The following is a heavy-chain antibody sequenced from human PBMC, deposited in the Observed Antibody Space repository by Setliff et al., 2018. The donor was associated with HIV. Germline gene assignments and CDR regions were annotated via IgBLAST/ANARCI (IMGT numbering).Heavy chain of an antibody. J-gene: IGHJ6*03. V-gene: IGHV4-59*08. CDR2: IYYSGST. CDR1: GGSISSYY. CDR3: ARGHMLITYYYYYYMDV. D-gene: IGHD3-10*02. Sequence: ETLSLTCTVSGGSISSYYWSWIRQPPGKGLEWIGYIYYSGSTYYNPSLKSRVTISVDTSKSLFSLKLGSVTAADTAVYYCARGHMLITYYYYYYMDVWGKGTTVTAP.